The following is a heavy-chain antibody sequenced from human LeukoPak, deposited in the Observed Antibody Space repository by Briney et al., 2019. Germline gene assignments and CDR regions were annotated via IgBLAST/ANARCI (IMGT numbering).Heavy chain of an antibody. Sequence: PSETLSLTCTVSGGSIIISTYYWGWIRQPPGKGLEWIGSIYYSGTTSYNPSLKSRVTISVDTSKNQFSLKLTSVTAADTAVHYCARQYNSGSFDPWGQGTLVTVSS. D-gene: IGHD6-19*01. J-gene: IGHJ5*02. CDR1: GGSIIISTYY. CDR2: IYYSGTT. V-gene: IGHV4-39*01. CDR3: ARQYNSGSFDP.